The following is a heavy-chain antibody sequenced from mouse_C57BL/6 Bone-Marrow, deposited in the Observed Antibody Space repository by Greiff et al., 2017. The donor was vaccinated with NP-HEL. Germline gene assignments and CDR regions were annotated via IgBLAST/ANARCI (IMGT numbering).Heavy chain of an antibody. CDR2: IYPGDGDT. J-gene: IGHJ2*01. CDR1: GYAFSSSW. V-gene: IGHV1-82*01. Sequence: QVQLQQSGPELVKPGASVKISCKASGYAFSSSWMNWVKQRPGKGLEWIGRIYPGDGDTNYNGKFKGKATLTADKSSSTAYMQLSSLTSEDSAVYFCAREPEDFDYWGQGTTLTVSS. CDR3: AREPEDFDY.